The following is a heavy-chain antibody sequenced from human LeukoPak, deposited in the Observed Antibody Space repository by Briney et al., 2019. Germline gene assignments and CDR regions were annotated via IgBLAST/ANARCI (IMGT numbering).Heavy chain of an antibody. J-gene: IGHJ5*02. Sequence: GGTLRLSCVASGFTFSSHGMNWVRQAPGKGLEWVSSITSSSSYIYYSDSVKGRFTISRDNAKNSMYLQMNSLRAEDTAVYYCARCGGGNPRWFDPWGQGTLVTVSS. CDR3: ARCGGGNPRWFDP. V-gene: IGHV3-21*01. D-gene: IGHD4-23*01. CDR1: GFTFSSHG. CDR2: ITSSSSYI.